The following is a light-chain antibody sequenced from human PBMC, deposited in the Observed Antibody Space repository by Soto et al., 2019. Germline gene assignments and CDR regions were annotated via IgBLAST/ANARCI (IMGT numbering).Light chain of an antibody. V-gene: IGLV3-21*02. Sequence: SYELTQPPSVSVAPGRTARIPCGGNNIGGTRVHWYQQKPGQAPVLVVYDDSDRPSGIPERFSGSNSGNTATLTIRGVEATDEADFYCQVWDFSSDRWVFGGGTKLTVL. CDR1: NIGGTR. J-gene: IGLJ3*02. CDR3: QVWDFSSDRWV. CDR2: DDS.